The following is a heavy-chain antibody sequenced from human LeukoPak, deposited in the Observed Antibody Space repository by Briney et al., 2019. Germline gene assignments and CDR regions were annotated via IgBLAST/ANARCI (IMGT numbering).Heavy chain of an antibody. CDR1: GFSLSTSGVA. V-gene: IGHV2-5*02. Sequence: SGPTLVKPTQTLTLTCTFSGFSLSTSGVAVGWIRQPPGKALEWLALIFWDDEKRYSPSLKSRLTITKDTSKNQVVLTMTNMDPVDTATYYCVHLRGDYDVYWYFDLWGRGTLVTVSS. CDR2: IFWDDEK. J-gene: IGHJ2*01. CDR3: VHLRGDYDVYWYFDL. D-gene: IGHD4-17*01.